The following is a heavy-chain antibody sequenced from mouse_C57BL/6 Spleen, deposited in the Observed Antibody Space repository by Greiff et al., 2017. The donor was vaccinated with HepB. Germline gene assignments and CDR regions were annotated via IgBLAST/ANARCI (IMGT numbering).Heavy chain of an antibody. V-gene: IGHV3-8*01. CDR2: ISHSGST. J-gene: IGHJ1*03. CDR3: ASGGNHWYFDV. D-gene: IGHD2-1*01. Sequence: EVKLMESGPGLVKPSQTLSLTCSASGYSFTSYYWNWMRKFPGNKLEYMGYISHSGSTYYYPSLISRISITRDTSKNQSYLQLTAVSTEDTATYYYASGGNHWYFDVWGTGTTVTVSS. CDR1: GYSFTSYY.